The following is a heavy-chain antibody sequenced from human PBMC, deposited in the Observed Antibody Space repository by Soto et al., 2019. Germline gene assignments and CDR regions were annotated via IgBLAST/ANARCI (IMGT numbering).Heavy chain of an antibody. Sequence: EVQLVESGGGLVQPGGSLRLSCAASGFTVSSNYMSWVRQAPGKWLEWVSVIYSGGSTYYADSVKGRFTISRDNSKNTLYLQMNSLRAEDTAVYYCAREPPSSSWYYFQHWGQGTLVTVSS. J-gene: IGHJ1*01. CDR1: GFTVSSNY. V-gene: IGHV3-66*01. CDR2: IYSGGST. CDR3: AREPPSSSWYYFQH. D-gene: IGHD6-13*01.